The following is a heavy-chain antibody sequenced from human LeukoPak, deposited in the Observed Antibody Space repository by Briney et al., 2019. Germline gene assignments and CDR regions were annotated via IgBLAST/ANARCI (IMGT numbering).Heavy chain of an antibody. CDR2: IYYTGST. Sequence: SETLSLTCTVSGGSISSYYWSWIRQSPGKGLEWIGYIYYTGSTNYNPSLKSRVTISVDKSKNQFSLKLSSVTAADTAVYYCAREGGSGSYGMIDYWGQGTLVTVSS. J-gene: IGHJ4*02. D-gene: IGHD3-10*01. V-gene: IGHV4-59*12. CDR3: AREGGSGSYGMIDY. CDR1: GGSISSYY.